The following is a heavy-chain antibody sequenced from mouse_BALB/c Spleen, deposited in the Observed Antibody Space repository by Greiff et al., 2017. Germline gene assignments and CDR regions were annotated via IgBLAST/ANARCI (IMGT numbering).Heavy chain of an antibody. V-gene: IGHV1-9*01. D-gene: IGHD1-1*01. J-gene: IGHJ2*01. CDR1: GYTFSSYW. Sequence: VQLHQSGAELMKPGASVKISCKATGYTFSSYWIEWVKQRPGHGLEWIGEILPGSGSTNYNEKFKGKATFTADTSSNTAYMQLSSLTSEDSAVYYCARKDYYQYYFDYWGQGTTLTVAS. CDR2: ILPGSGST. CDR3: ARKDYYQYYFDY.